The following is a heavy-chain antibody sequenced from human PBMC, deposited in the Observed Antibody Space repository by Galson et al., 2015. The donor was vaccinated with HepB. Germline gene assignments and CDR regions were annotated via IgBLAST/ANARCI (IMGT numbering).Heavy chain of an antibody. Sequence: SLRLSCAASGFSFSSYAMSWVRQAPGKGLEWVAGISGNGAKTYFADSVKGRFTISRDNSKNALSLLMNNLRAEDAAVYYCVKGYLKYDYWGQGTLVTVSS. CDR1: GFSFSSYA. D-gene: IGHD1-14*01. V-gene: IGHV3-23*01. CDR3: VKGYLKYDY. CDR2: ISGNGAKT. J-gene: IGHJ4*02.